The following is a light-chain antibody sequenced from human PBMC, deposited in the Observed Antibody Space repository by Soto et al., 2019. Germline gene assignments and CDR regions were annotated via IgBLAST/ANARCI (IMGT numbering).Light chain of an antibody. CDR2: GAS. J-gene: IGKJ2*01. Sequence: EIVMTQSPATLSVSPGERATLSCRASQSVSSSLAWYQHKPGQAPRLLIYGASTRATGIPARFSGSGSGTDFTLTISSLQPEDFATYYCQQSYSTPYTFGQGTKVDIK. V-gene: IGKV3-15*01. CDR3: QQSYSTPYT. CDR1: QSVSSS.